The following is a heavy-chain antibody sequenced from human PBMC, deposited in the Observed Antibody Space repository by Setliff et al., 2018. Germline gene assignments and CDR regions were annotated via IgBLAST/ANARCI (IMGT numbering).Heavy chain of an antibody. CDR1: GYTLTELS. Sequence: GASVKVSCKVSGYTLTELSMHWVRQAPGKGLEWMGGFDPEDGETSYAQKFQGRVTMTRDTSTSTVSMELSSLRSEDTAVYYCAVDGSRTYYFDYWGRGTLVTVSS. CDR2: FDPEDGET. J-gene: IGHJ4*02. V-gene: IGHV1-24*01. CDR3: AVDGSRTYYFDY. D-gene: IGHD3-10*01.